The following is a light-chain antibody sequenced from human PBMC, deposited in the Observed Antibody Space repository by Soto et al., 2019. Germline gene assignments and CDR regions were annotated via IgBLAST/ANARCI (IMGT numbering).Light chain of an antibody. J-gene: IGKJ1*01. CDR1: QSLLHSNGYNY. Sequence: DIVMTQSPLSRPVTPGEPASISCRSSQSLLHSNGYNYLDWYLQKPGQSPQLLIYLGSNRASGVPDRFSGSGSGTDFTLKISRVEAEDVGVYYCMQALQTWTFGQGTKV. CDR3: MQALQTWT. V-gene: IGKV2-28*01. CDR2: LGS.